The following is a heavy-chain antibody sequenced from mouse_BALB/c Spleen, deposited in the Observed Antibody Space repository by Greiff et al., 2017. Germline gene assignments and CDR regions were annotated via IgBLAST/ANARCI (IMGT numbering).Heavy chain of an antibody. J-gene: IGHJ1*01. V-gene: IGHV1S53*02. CDR2: ISPGNGYI. D-gene: IGHD2-1*01. CDR3: KRDYGNYPLYWYFDV. Sequence: QVQLQQSDAELVKPGASVKISCKASGYTFTDHAIHWVKQKPEQGLEWIGYISPGNGYIKYNEKFKGKATLTADKSSSTAYMQLNSLTSEDSAVYVGKRDYGNYPLYWYFDVWGAGTTVTVSS. CDR1: GYTFTDHA.